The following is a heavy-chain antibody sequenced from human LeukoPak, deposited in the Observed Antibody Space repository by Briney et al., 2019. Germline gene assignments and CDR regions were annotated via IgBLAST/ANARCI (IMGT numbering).Heavy chain of an antibody. D-gene: IGHD3-16*01. CDR3: ARDRLRPSRPNWFDP. V-gene: IGHV1/OR15-1*04. CDR1: GDIFTDYY. J-gene: IGHJ5*02. Sequence: ASVKVSCKATGDIFTDYYMHWVRQAPGQELGWMGRINPNSGGTNYAQKFQGRVTMTRNTSISTAYMELSSLRSEDTAVYYCARDRLRPSRPNWFDPWGQGTLVTVSS. CDR2: INPNSGGT.